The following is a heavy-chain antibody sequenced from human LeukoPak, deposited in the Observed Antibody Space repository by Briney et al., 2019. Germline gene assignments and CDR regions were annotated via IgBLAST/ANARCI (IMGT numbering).Heavy chain of an antibody. CDR1: GGSISTSNYY. V-gene: IGHV4-39*07. CDR3: ARDVSDFAY. J-gene: IGHJ4*02. D-gene: IGHD2-21*02. Sequence: SETLSLTCTVSGGSISTSNYYWGWIRQPPGKGLEWIGNIFYSGSTYYSPSLKSRVTISLDTSRNQFSLKLTSVTAADTALYYCARDVSDFAYWGQGTLVTVSS. CDR2: IFYSGST.